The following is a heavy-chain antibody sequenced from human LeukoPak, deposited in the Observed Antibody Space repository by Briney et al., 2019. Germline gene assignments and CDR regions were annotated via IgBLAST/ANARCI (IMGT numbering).Heavy chain of an antibody. V-gene: IGHV4-59*10. Sequence: SETLSLTCAVYGGSFSGYSWRWIRQPPGKGLEWIGRIYTSGSTNYNPSLKSRVTMSVDTSKNQFSLKLSSVTAADTAVYYCARVIVGATGFDYWGQGTLVTVSS. CDR2: IYTSGST. D-gene: IGHD1-26*01. CDR3: ARVIVGATGFDY. CDR1: GGSFSGYS. J-gene: IGHJ4*02.